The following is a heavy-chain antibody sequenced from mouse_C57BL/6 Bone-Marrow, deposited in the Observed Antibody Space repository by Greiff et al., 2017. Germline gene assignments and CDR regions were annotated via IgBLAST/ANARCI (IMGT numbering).Heavy chain of an antibody. Sequence: EVQLVESGGGLVKPGGSLKLSCAASGFPFSSYALSWVRPTPEKRLAWVATISDGGSYTYYPDNVKGRFTISRDNAKNNLYLQMSHLKSEDTAMDYCAGERYYSNYGFAYWGQGTLVTVSA. CDR2: ISDGGSYT. J-gene: IGHJ3*01. D-gene: IGHD2-5*01. V-gene: IGHV5-4*01. CDR3: AGERYYSNYGFAY. CDR1: GFPFSSYA.